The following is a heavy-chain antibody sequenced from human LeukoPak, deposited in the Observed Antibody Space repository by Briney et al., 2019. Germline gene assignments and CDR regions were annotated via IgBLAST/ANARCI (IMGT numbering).Heavy chain of an antibody. CDR2: ISSNGI. D-gene: IGHD4-17*01. CDR3: GKDPNGDYIGAFDM. CDR1: GLAVSTYG. Sequence: GGCLRLSFAADGLAVSTYGMTWVRQARGRGLGWDTSISSNGIYYAESVKGRFTISRDNSKNTLYLQMNSLRAEDTAVYYCGKDPNGDYIGAFDMWGQGTMVTVSS. J-gene: IGHJ3*02. V-gene: IGHV3-23*01.